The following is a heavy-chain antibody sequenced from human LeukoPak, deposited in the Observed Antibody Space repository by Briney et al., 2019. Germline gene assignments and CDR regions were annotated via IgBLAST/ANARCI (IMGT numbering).Heavy chain of an antibody. CDR3: PTPPDIPQFDN. V-gene: IGHV3-15*01. CDR1: GFTFSNAW. Sequence: PGGSLRLSCAASGFTFSNAWMTWVRQGPGKGLEWVGRIKSKTDGGTTDYAAPVKGRFTISRDDSKNTLYLQINSLKTEDTAVYYCPTPPDIPQFDNGGQETLVTVSS. J-gene: IGHJ4*02. CDR2: IKSKTDGGTT.